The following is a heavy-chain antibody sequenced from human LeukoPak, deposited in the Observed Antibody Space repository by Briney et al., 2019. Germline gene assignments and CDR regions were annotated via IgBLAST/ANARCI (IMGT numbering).Heavy chain of an antibody. Sequence: GGSLRLSCAASGFTFSSYSMSWIRQAPGKGLEWVSYISSSGSYTNYADSVKGRFTISRDNAKNSLYPQMNSLRAEDTAVFYCARLHDYSNYAYFDYWGQGTLVTVSS. D-gene: IGHD4-11*01. CDR1: GFTFSSYS. CDR2: ISSSGSYT. CDR3: ARLHDYSNYAYFDY. V-gene: IGHV3-21*05. J-gene: IGHJ4*02.